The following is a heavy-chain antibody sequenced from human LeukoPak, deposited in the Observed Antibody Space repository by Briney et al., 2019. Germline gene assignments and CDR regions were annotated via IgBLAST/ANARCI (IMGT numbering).Heavy chain of an antibody. Sequence: ASVKVSCKAAGYTFTKYALNWGRQAPGQGRGWMRWCDINTENPTYAQGFTVRFVFSLDTSVSTAYLYIRKLQAYDTRIYSCVRHPFDARVNTFVLWGQGNLVTPSS. J-gene: IGHJ4*02. D-gene: IGHD2/OR15-2a*01. V-gene: IGHV7-4-1*02. CDR1: GYTFTKYA. CDR3: VRHPFDARVNTFVL. CDR2: CDINTENP.